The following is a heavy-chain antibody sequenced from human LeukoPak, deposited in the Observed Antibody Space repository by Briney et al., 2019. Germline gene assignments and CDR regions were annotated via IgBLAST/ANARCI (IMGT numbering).Heavy chain of an antibody. D-gene: IGHD2-21*02. CDR3: LRVTATDEERFDY. CDR2: IYYSGST. Sequence: SETLSLTCTVSGGSISSSSSYWGWIRQPPGKGLEWIGSIYYSGSTYYNPSLKSRVTISVDTSKNQFSLKLSSVTAADTAVYYCLRVTATDEERFDYWGQGTLVTVSS. V-gene: IGHV4-39*01. CDR1: GGSISSSSSY. J-gene: IGHJ4*02.